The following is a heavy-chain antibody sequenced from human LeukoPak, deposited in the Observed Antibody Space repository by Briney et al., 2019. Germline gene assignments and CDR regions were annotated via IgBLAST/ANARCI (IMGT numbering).Heavy chain of an antibody. D-gene: IGHD3-10*01. V-gene: IGHV4-34*01. Sequence: SETLSLTCAVYGGSFSGYYWSWIRQPPGKGLEWIGEINHSGSTNYNPSLKSRVTISVDTSKNQFSLKLSSVTAADTAVFYCARTRVANMVRGPRKGKGMDVWGQGTTVTVSS. CDR1: GGSFSGYY. J-gene: IGHJ6*02. CDR3: ARTRVANMVRGPRKGKGMDV. CDR2: INHSGST.